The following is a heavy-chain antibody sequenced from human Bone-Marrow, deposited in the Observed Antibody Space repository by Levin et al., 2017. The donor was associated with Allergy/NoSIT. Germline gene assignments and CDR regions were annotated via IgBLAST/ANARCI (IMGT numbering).Heavy chain of an antibody. Sequence: GGSLRLSCEASGYSFSSYWIAWVRQTPGKGLEYMGMIWPGDSDTKYSPSFQGQVTISADQSRSTAFLQWNTLKAADTAVYYCARHHCTNGVCYMFDSWGQGTQVTVSS. J-gene: IGHJ4*02. CDR3: ARHHCTNGVCYMFDS. V-gene: IGHV5-51*01. CDR2: IWPGDSDT. CDR1: GYSFSSYW. D-gene: IGHD2-8*01.